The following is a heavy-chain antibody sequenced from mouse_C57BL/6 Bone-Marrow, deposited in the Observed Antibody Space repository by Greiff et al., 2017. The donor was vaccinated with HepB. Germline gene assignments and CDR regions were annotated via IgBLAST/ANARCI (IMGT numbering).Heavy chain of an antibody. CDR1: GYTFTSYW. D-gene: IGHD1-1*01. V-gene: IGHV1-64*01. Sequence: QVQLQQPGAELVKPGASVKLSCKASGYTFTSYWMHWVKQRPGQGLEWIGMIHPNSGSTNYNEKFKSKATLTVDKSSSTAYMQLSSLTSEDTAVYYCTSYYYGSSLGYFDYWGQGTTLTVSS. CDR2: IHPNSGST. J-gene: IGHJ2*01. CDR3: TSYYYGSSLGYFDY.